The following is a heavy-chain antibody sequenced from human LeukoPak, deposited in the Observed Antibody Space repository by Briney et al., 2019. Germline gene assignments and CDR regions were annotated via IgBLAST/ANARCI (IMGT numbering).Heavy chain of an antibody. CDR2: ISYSGST. J-gene: IGHJ5*02. CDR1: GGSISSYY. V-gene: IGHV4-59*01. CDR3: AREPGFDSSGYRNWFDP. Sequence: SETLSLTCTVSGGSISSYYWSWIRQPPGKGLQWIACISYSGSTKYNPSLKSRVTISVDTPKNQLSLKLSSVTAADTAVYYCAREPGFDSSGYRNWFDPWGQGTLVTVSS. D-gene: IGHD3-22*01.